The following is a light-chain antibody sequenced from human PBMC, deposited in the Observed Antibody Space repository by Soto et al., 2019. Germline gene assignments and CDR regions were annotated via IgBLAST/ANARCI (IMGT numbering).Light chain of an antibody. CDR1: QSIGISS. Sequence: EIVLTQSPGTLSLSPGEIATLSCRASQSIGISSLDWYQHKPGQTPRLLIYGASNRATGVPARFRGSGSGTDFTLIISCLEPEDFGVEDCQQYGSAPYTCGKGNKLEIK. V-gene: IGKV3-20*01. J-gene: IGKJ2*01. CDR2: GAS. CDR3: QQYGSAPYT.